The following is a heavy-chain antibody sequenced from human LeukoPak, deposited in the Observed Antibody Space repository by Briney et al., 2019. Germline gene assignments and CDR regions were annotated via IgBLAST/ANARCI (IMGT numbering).Heavy chain of an antibody. D-gene: IGHD3-10*01. CDR2: ISYDGSNK. J-gene: IGHJ6*02. Sequence: GGSLRLSCAASGFTFSSYGMHWVRQAPGKGLEWVAVISYDGSNKYYADSVKGRFTISRDNSKNTLYLQMNSLRAEDTAVYYCAKDLDYYGSGSYIPNSYYYGMDVWGQGTTVTVSS. V-gene: IGHV3-30*18. CDR3: AKDLDYYGSGSYIPNSYYYGMDV. CDR1: GFTFSSYG.